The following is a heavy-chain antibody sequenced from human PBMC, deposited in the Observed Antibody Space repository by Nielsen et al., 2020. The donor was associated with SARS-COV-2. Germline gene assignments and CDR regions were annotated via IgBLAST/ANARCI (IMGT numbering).Heavy chain of an antibody. CDR3: ARARATIFGLVMSYGMDV. CDR2: INTYSGGT. Sequence: ASVKVSCKASGYTFTDYYIHWVRQAPGQGLEWMGRINTYSGGTNYALKFQGTVTMTRDASISTVYMELTSDDTAVYYCARARATIFGLVMSYGMDVWGQGTTVAVSS. D-gene: IGHD3/OR15-3a*01. V-gene: IGHV1-2*06. J-gene: IGHJ6*02. CDR1: GYTFTDYY.